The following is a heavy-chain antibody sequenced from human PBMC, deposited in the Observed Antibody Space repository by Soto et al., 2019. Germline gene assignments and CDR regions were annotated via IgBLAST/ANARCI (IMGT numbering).Heavy chain of an antibody. CDR3: ARTVSENWFDP. CDR1: GVCISSCY. J-gene: IGHJ5*02. D-gene: IGHD6-19*01. CDR2: IYDSGST. Sequence: PSETLSLTCAGSGVCISSCYWSWVRQPPGKGLEWIGYIYDSGSTSSYPSLRSRVSISVDTSKNRFGLKLSSVTAADTAMYYCARTVSENWFDPWGHGSLVTVPS. V-gene: IGHV4-59*01.